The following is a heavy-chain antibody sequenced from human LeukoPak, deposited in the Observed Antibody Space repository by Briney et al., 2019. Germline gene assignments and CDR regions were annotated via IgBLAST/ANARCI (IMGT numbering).Heavy chain of an antibody. CDR1: GGSISSSSYY. CDR2: IYYSGST. D-gene: IGHD7-27*01. CDR3: ARHFWGSGNWFDP. V-gene: IGHV4-39*01. Sequence: PSETLSLTCTVSGGSISSSSYYWGWIRQPPGKGLEWIGSIYYSGSTYYNPSLKSRVTVSVDTSKNQSSLELISVTAADTAVYYCARHFWGSGNWFDPWGQGTLVTVSS. J-gene: IGHJ5*02.